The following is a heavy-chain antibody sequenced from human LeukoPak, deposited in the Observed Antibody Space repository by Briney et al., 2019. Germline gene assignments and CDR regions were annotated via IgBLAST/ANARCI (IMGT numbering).Heavy chain of an antibody. J-gene: IGHJ4*02. V-gene: IGHV4-61*02. CDR3: AREVTYYDFWSGYQFDY. D-gene: IGHD3-3*01. CDR2: VYTSGST. Sequence: SETLSLTCTVSGASISSGSYYWSWIRQPAGKGLEWIGRVYTSGSTDYNPSLKSRVTISVDTSKNQFSLKLSSVTAADTAVYYCAREVTYYDFWSGYQFDYWGQGTLVTVSS. CDR1: GASISSGSYY.